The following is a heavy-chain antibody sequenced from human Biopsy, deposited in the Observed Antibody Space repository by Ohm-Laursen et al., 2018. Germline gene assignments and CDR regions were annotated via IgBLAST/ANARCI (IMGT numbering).Heavy chain of an antibody. CDR3: ARIAAAGWDDY. V-gene: IGHV1-18*01. CDR1: GYKFTSYG. J-gene: IGHJ4*02. CDR2: ISGYNGNT. D-gene: IGHD6-25*01. Sequence: ASVKASCKASGYKFTSYGMSWVRQAPGQGFEWKGRISGYNGNTNYAQKFQGRITMTIDAATSTGYMDLRSLKLDDTAVYYCARIAAAGWDDYWGQGTLVTVSS.